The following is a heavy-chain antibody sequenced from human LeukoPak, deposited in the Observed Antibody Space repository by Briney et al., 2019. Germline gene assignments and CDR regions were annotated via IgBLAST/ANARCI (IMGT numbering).Heavy chain of an antibody. CDR1: GFTFSSYA. J-gene: IGHJ4*02. D-gene: IGHD3-10*01. CDR2: ISGSGGST. CDR3: AKNYYGSGTPWGYFDY. Sequence: GGSPRLSCAASGFTFSSYAMSWVRQAPGKGLEWVSAISGSGGSTYYADSVKGRFTISRDNSKNTLYLQMNSLRAEDTAVYYCAKNYYGSGTPWGYFDYWGQGTLVTVSS. V-gene: IGHV3-23*01.